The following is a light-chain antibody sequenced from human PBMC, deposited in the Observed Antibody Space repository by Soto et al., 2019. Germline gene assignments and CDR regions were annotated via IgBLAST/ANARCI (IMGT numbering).Light chain of an antibody. CDR1: QSVSSN. CDR2: GAS. V-gene: IGKV3-15*01. Sequence: IVMTPSPATLSVSPRARATLSCRPSQSVSSNLAWYQQKPGQAPRLLIYGASTRATGIPARFSGSGSGTEFTLTISSLQSEDFAVYYCQQYNNWPLTFGQGTRLEIK. CDR3: QQYNNWPLT. J-gene: IGKJ5*01.